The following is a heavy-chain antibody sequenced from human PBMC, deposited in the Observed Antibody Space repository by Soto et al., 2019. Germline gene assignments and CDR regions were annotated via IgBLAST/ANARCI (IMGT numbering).Heavy chain of an antibody. Sequence: PVGSLRLSCAASGFTFSSYGMHWVRQAPGKGLEWVAVISYDGSNKYYADSVKGRFTISRDNSKNTLYLQMNSLRAEDTAVYYCAKDGVNYFDYWGQGTLVTVSS. V-gene: IGHV3-30*18. CDR1: GFTFSSYG. D-gene: IGHD3-10*01. J-gene: IGHJ4*02. CDR3: AKDGVNYFDY. CDR2: ISYDGSNK.